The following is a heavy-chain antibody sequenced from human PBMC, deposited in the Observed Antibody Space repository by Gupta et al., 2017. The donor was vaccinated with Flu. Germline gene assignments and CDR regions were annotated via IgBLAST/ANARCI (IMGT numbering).Heavy chain of an antibody. D-gene: IGHD1-26*01. J-gene: IGHJ4*02. CDR2: IKQDGSEK. CDR1: GFAFSSNW. V-gene: IGHV3-7*04. CDR3: AREVVGATTWISYFDY. Sequence: EVQLVESGGGLVQPGGCLRLSCAASGFAFSSNWMRWVRWAPGKGLEWVANIKQDGSEKYYVDSVKGRFTISRDNAKNSLYLQMNSLRAEDTAVYYCAREVVGATTWISYFDYWGQGTLVTVSS.